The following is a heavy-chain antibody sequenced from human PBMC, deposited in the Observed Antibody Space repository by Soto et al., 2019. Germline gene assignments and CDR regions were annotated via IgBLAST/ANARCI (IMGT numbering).Heavy chain of an antibody. CDR2: IYCSGST. Sequence: QVQLQESGPGLVKPSQTLSLTCTVSGGSISSGDSYWSWIRQPPGRGLEWIGYIYCSGSTYYTPSLKSRVTISGDTSKNQFSLKLSSVTAADPAVYYCARAAKTYYYDSSGYYYTFDIWGQGTMVTVSS. CDR3: ARAAKTYYYDSSGYYYTFDI. D-gene: IGHD3-22*01. J-gene: IGHJ3*02. V-gene: IGHV4-30-4*01. CDR1: GGSISSGDSY.